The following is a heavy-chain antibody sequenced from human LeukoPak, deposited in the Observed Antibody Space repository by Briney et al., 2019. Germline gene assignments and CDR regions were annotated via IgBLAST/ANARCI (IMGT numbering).Heavy chain of an antibody. CDR2: ISSSSSYI. J-gene: IGHJ4*02. CDR1: GFTFSRYR. V-gene: IGHV3-21*01. Sequence: GGSLRLSCAASGFTFSRYRMNWVGQAPGKGLEGVSSISSSSSYIYYADSVKGRFTISRDNAKNSLYLQMNSLRAEDTAVYYCARDGYGYYDSSGYMPFDYWGQGTLVTVSS. D-gene: IGHD3-22*01. CDR3: ARDGYGYYDSSGYMPFDY.